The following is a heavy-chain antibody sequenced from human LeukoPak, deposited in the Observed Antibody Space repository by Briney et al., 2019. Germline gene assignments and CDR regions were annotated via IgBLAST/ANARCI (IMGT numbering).Heavy chain of an antibody. V-gene: IGHV3-53*01. CDR2: IYRGGNT. CDR1: GFTVSTDF. D-gene: IGHD2-2*01. J-gene: IGHJ3*02. CDR3: ARDLGESTSPGSGDAFDI. Sequence: PGGSLRLSCAASGFTVSTDFMSWVRQAPGKGLEWVSVIYRGGNTYYVDSVKGRFTISRDNSKNTLYLQMNSLRAEDTAVYYCARDLGESTSPGSGDAFDIWGQGTMVTVSS.